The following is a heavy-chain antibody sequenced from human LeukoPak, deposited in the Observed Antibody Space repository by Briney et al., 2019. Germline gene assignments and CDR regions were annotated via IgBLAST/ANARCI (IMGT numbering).Heavy chain of an antibody. CDR1: GGSFSGYY. CDR3: ARGPRRRGYCGSTSCYTGIGYWYFDL. Sequence: SETLSLTCAVYGGSFSGYYWSWIRQPPGKGLEWIGEINHSGSTNYNPSLKSRVTISVDTSKNQFSLKLSSVTAADTAVYYCARGPRRRGYCGSTSCYTGIGYWYFDLWGRGTLVTVSS. D-gene: IGHD2-2*02. J-gene: IGHJ2*01. V-gene: IGHV4-34*01. CDR2: INHSGST.